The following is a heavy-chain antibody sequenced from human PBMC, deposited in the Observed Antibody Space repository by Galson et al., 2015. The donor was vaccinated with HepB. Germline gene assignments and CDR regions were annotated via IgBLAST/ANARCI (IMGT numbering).Heavy chain of an antibody. CDR2: IKSKTEGGTT. Sequence: SLRLSCAASGFTFSNAFMSWVRQAPGKGLEWAGRIKSKTEGGTTDYAAPVKGRFGISRDDSKGTLYLQMNSLKTEDTAVYYCTTVTVTVQNYYYQYGMDLWGQGTTVTVSS. D-gene: IGHD4-17*01. CDR1: GFTFSNAF. V-gene: IGHV3-15*01. J-gene: IGHJ6*02. CDR3: TTVTVTVQNYYYQYGMDL.